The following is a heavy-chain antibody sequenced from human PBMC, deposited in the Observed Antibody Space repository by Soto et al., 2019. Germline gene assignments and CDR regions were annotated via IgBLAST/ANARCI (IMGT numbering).Heavy chain of an antibody. D-gene: IGHD3-3*01. CDR2: IYYSGST. V-gene: IGHV4-39*01. CDR1: GGSISSSSYY. CDR3: ASPVTYYDFWSGYYEGDWFDP. Sequence: SETLSLTCTVSGGSISSSSYYWGWIRQPPGKGLEWIGSIYYSGSTYYNPSLKSRVTISVDTSKNQFSLKLSSVTAADTAVYYCASPVTYYDFWSGYYEGDWFDPWGQGTLVTVSS. J-gene: IGHJ5*02.